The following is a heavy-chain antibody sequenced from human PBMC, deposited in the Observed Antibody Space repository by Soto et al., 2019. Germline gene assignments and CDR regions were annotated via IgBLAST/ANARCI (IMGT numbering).Heavy chain of an antibody. Sequence: GESLKISCKGSGYSFTSYWIGWVRQMPGKGLEWMGIIYPGDSDTTYSPSFQGQVTISADKSISTAYLQWSSLKASDTAMYYCARLRRIAVAGNPYFDYWGQGTLVTVSS. CDR2: IYPGDSDT. D-gene: IGHD6-19*01. J-gene: IGHJ4*02. V-gene: IGHV5-51*01. CDR3: ARLRRIAVAGNPYFDY. CDR1: GYSFTSYW.